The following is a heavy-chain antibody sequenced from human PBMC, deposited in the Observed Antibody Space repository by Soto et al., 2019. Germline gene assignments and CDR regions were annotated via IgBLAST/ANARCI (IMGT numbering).Heavy chain of an antibody. CDR2: FDTEDGET. CDR3: ATDLEYSSSSRRGY. V-gene: IGHV1-24*01. Sequence: ASVKVSCKVSGYTLTELSIHCVRQAPGKGLEWMGGFDTEDGETIYAKNFKGRVTMTEDTSTETAHMEISSLRSDETAVYYCATDLEYSSSSRRGYWGQGTLVTVSS. J-gene: IGHJ4*02. D-gene: IGHD6-6*01. CDR1: GYTLTELS.